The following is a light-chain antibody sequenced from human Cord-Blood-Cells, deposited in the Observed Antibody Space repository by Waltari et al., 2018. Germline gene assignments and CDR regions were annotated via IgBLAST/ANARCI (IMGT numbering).Light chain of an antibody. CDR2: KHS. J-gene: IGLJ2*01. V-gene: IGLV3-27*01. Sequence: SSELTQPSSVSVSPGHPARITRSGDVLAHKYAPWVQQKPGQAPLLVIYKHSERPSGSPVRFSGSSVGTTVTLTISGAQVEDEADYYCYSAADNNGGVFGGGTKLTVL. CDR1: VLAHKY. CDR3: YSAADNNGGV.